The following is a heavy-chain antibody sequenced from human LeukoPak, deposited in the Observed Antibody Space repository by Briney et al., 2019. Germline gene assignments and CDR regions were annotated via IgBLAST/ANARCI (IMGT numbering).Heavy chain of an antibody. CDR1: GYTFTNYH. CDR3: TRTDPLYSSGWPGYFDY. V-gene: IGHV1-46*01. Sequence: ASVKVSCKASGYTFTNYHMHWVRQAPGEGLVWMGIINPSDGSSTYAQKFQGRVTITADKSTSTAYMELSSLRSEDTAVYYCTRTDPLYSSGWPGYFDYWGQGTLVTVSS. J-gene: IGHJ4*02. D-gene: IGHD6-19*01. CDR2: INPSDGSS.